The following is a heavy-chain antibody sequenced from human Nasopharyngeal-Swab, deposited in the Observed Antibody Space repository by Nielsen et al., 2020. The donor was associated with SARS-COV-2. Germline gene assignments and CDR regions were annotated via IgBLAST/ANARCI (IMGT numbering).Heavy chain of an antibody. J-gene: IGHJ4*02. Sequence: GASLTLSCAASGFTFDDYTMHWVRQAPGKGLEWVSLISWDGGSTYYADSVKGRFTISRDNSKNSLYLQMNSLRTEDTALYYCAKGRSYSEEGYFDYWGQGTLVTVSS. CDR1: GFTFDDYT. CDR2: ISWDGGST. D-gene: IGHD6-13*01. V-gene: IGHV3-43*01. CDR3: AKGRSYSEEGYFDY.